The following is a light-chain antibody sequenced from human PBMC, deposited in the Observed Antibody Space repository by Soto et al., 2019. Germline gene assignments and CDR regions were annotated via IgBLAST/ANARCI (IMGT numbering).Light chain of an antibody. CDR1: SSDVGGYHY. Sequence: QSALTQPASVSGSPGQTITISCTGTSSDVGGYHYVSWYQQHPGKAPKLMIYEVSNRPSGVSTRFSGSKSGTSVSLAITGLRGEDEADYHCQSYDSSLTNAVFGGGTKLTVL. CDR2: EVS. J-gene: IGLJ2*01. CDR3: QSYDSSLTNAV. V-gene: IGLV2-14*01.